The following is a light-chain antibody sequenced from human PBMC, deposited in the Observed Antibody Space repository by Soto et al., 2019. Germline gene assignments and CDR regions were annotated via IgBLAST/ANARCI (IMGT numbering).Light chain of an antibody. CDR2: QNR. V-gene: IGLV3-1*01. CDR3: QAWDSSTYV. Sequence: SYELTQPPSVSVSPGQTASITCSGDKLGDKYASWYQQKPGQSPVLVIYQNRERPSGIPERFSGSNSGNTATLTISGTQSMDEADYYCQAWDSSTYVFGTGTKVTVL. J-gene: IGLJ1*01. CDR1: KLGDKY.